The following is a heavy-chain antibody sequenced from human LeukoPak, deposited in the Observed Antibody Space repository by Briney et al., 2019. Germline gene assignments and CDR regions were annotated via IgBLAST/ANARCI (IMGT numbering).Heavy chain of an antibody. CDR1: GYTFTGYY. CDR3: ASAGSPNYYDRREYYFDY. Sequence: ASVKVSCKASGYTFTGYYMHWVRQAPGQGPEWMGWINPNTGGTNYAQKYQGRVTMTRDTSISTAYMELSSLRSDDTAVYYCASAGSPNYYDRREYYFDYWGQGTLVTVSS. J-gene: IGHJ4*02. V-gene: IGHV1-2*02. CDR2: INPNTGGT. D-gene: IGHD3-22*01.